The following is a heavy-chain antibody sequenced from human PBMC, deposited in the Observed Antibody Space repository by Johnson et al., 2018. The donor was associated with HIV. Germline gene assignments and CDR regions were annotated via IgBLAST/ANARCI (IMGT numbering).Heavy chain of an antibody. Sequence: MLLVESGGGLVQTGGSLRLSCAASGFTVSRNYMNWVRQAPGKGLEWVSVIYSGGSTHYADSVKGRFTISRDNSKNTVYLQMNSLRAEDTAVYYCARGYILTSYSGAFDMWGQGTMVTVYS. D-gene: IGHD3-9*01. CDR1: GFTVSRNY. CDR2: IYSGGST. CDR3: ARGYILTSYSGAFDM. J-gene: IGHJ3*02. V-gene: IGHV3-66*01.